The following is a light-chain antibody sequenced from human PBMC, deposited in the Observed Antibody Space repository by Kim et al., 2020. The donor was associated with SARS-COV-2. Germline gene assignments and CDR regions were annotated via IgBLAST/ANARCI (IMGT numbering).Light chain of an antibody. CDR3: QQYGGSPFT. V-gene: IGKV3-20*01. CDR2: GAT. J-gene: IGKJ2*01. Sequence: RNNYLAWYQQKPGQAPRLLIYGATYRPAGIPDRFIGSGSGTDFTLTISRLEPGDFAFFYCQQYGGSPFTFGQGTKLEI. CDR1: RNNY.